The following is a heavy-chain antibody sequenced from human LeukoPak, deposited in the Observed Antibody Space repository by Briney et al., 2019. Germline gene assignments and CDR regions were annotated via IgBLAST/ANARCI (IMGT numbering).Heavy chain of an antibody. CDR3: ARNRSVTTTPGFDH. D-gene: IGHD4-17*01. CDR2: IYHIGST. V-gene: IGHV4-38-2*01. J-gene: IGHJ4*02. Sequence: TSETLSLTCAVSGYSIRSGDYWGWIRQSPGKGLEWIGIIYHIGSTHYNPSLKRRGTISVDTSKNQFSLMLSSVTAAATAVYYCARNRSVTTTPGFDHWGQGTLVTVSS. CDR1: GYSIRSGDY.